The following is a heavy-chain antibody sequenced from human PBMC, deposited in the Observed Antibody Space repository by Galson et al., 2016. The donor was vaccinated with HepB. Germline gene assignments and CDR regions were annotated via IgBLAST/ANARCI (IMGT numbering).Heavy chain of an antibody. Sequence: SLRLSCAASGFNFSYYAMHWVRQAPGKGLAWVASISYDGRTNYYADSVKGRFTISRDTSKRTLELQMSGLRAEDTAVFYWAKSKLRFLGWGTHGMDVWGHGTTVIVSS. J-gene: IGHJ6*02. CDR2: ISYDGRTN. D-gene: IGHD3-3*01. CDR3: AKSKLRFLGWGTHGMDV. CDR1: GFNFSYYA. V-gene: IGHV3-30*18.